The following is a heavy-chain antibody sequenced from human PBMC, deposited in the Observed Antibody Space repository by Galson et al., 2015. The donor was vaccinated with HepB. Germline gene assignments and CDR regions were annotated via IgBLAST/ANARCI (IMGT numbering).Heavy chain of an antibody. CDR1: GFTFSNYA. CDR3: AKSGGSQPTYYYYGMDV. J-gene: IGHJ6*02. Sequence: SLRLSCAASGFTFSNYAMTWVRQAPGKGLEWVSAVTASGTGIGRYYADSVKGRFTISRDNSKNTLSLQMNSLRAEDTAVYYCAKSGGSQPTYYYYGMDVWGQGTAVTVSS. CDR2: VTASGTGIGR. V-gene: IGHV3-23*01. D-gene: IGHD3-10*01.